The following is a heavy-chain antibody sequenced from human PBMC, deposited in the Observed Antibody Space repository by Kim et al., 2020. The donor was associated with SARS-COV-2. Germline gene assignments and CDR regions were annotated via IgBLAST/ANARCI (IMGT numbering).Heavy chain of an antibody. CDR1: GFTFTTYT. Sequence: GGSLRLSCVASGFTFTTYTMNWVRQAPGKGLEWVSGISGGGGRTYYADSVKGRFTISRDSSKNTLYLQMNSLRAEDTAVYYCAKELRVTRKTTGGVFFDSWGQGTLVTVSS. J-gene: IGHJ4*02. D-gene: IGHD4-17*01. V-gene: IGHV3-23*01. CDR2: ISGGGGRT. CDR3: AKELRVTRKTTGGVFFDS.